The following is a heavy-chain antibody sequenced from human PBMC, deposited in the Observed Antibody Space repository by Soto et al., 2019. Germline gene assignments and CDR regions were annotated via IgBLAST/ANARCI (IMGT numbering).Heavy chain of an antibody. J-gene: IGHJ4*02. V-gene: IGHV3-64D*06. CDR3: VKGNQLLRYYFEF. Sequence: WGTLILSCSVSGFIFINNAMHWVRPAPGKGLEYVSGITSDGDSTYHADSVKGRFTISRDNSKNTLYLQMSSLRVEDTAVYYCVKGNQLLRYYFEFWGQGTLVTVSS. CDR2: ITSDGDST. D-gene: IGHD2-15*01. CDR1: GFIFINNA.